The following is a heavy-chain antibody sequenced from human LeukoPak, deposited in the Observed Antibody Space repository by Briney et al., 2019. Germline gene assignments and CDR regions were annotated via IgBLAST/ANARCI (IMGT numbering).Heavy chain of an antibody. D-gene: IGHD3-22*01. CDR2: ISGSGGST. Sequence: GGSLRLSCAASGFTFSSYAMSWVRQAPGKGLEWVSAISGSGGSTYYADSVKGRFTISRDNSKNTLYLQMNSLRAEDTAVYYGAEDPNYYDSSGLTYYFDYWGQGTLVTVSS. CDR3: AEDPNYYDSSGLTYYFDY. V-gene: IGHV3-23*01. J-gene: IGHJ4*02. CDR1: GFTFSSYA.